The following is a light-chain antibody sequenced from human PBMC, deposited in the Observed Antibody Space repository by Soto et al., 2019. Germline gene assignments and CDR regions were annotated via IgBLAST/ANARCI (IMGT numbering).Light chain of an antibody. CDR2: DVS. Sequence: QSALTQPASVSGSPGQSITISCTVTGSDVGGYNYVSWYQQHPGKAPKVMIYDVSNRPSGVANRFSGSKSGNTASLTISGLQAEDEADYYCSSYTSASTPLVFGGGTQLTVL. V-gene: IGLV2-14*01. J-gene: IGLJ2*01. CDR1: GSDVGGYNY. CDR3: SSYTSASTPLV.